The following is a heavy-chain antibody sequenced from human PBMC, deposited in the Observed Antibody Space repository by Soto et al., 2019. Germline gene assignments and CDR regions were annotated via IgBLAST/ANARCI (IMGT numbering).Heavy chain of an antibody. D-gene: IGHD3-22*01. Sequence: VQLVESGGGMIQPGGSLRLSCAASGFTVNSKYMSWVRQAPGKGREWVSVLYSSGSTYYADSVKDRFTISRDNSKNTLYLQMNSLRAEDTAVYYCAKVALGGYYDSSGYRGAFDIWGQGTMVTVSS. V-gene: IGHV3-53*01. J-gene: IGHJ3*02. CDR3: AKVALGGYYDSSGYRGAFDI. CDR1: GFTVNSKY. CDR2: LYSSGST.